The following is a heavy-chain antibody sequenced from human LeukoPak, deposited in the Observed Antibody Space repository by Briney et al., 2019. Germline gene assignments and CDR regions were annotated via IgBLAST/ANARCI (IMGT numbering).Heavy chain of an antibody. Sequence: PGGSLRLSCAASGFTLRSYSMNWVRQAPGKGLEWVSAISSSSSYIYYADSVKGRFTISRDNAKNSLYLQMNSLRAEDTAVYYCARDRDLSGDQAFDYWGQGTLVTVSS. CDR3: ARDRDLSGDQAFDY. CDR2: ISSSSSYI. CDR1: GFTLRSYS. V-gene: IGHV3-21*01. D-gene: IGHD7-27*01. J-gene: IGHJ4*02.